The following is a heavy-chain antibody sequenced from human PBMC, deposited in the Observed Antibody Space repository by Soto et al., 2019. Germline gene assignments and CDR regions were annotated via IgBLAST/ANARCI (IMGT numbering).Heavy chain of an antibody. CDR2: INGGSDSV. Sequence: GGTLRPSCAPAAFSFNVFEMNWVRPAPGRGLGWLWLINGGSDSVYYADSARGRFTISRDNAKNSLYLEMSGLRDEDTGVYFCVAGGLRYIDYWGQGALVTVSS. D-gene: IGHD3-10*01. V-gene: IGHV3-48*02. CDR3: VAGGLRYIDY. CDR1: AFSFNVFE. J-gene: IGHJ4*02.